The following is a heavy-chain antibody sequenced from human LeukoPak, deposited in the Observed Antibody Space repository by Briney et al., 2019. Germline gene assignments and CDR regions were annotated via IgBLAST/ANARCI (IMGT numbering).Heavy chain of an antibody. Sequence: PGGSLRLSCAASGFTFSSFEMNWVRQAPGKGLEWVSYITRSGSTIYYADSVKGRFTISRDNAKNSLYLQMNSLRAEDTAVYYCARDPHVLRYFDWSFDYWGQGTLVTVSS. V-gene: IGHV3-48*03. CDR1: GFTFSSFE. D-gene: IGHD3-9*01. CDR3: ARDPHVLRYFDWSFDY. J-gene: IGHJ4*02. CDR2: ITRSGSTI.